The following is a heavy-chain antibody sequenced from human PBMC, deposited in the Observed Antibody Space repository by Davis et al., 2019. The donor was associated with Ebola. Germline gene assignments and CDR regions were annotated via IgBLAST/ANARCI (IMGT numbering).Heavy chain of an antibody. CDR2: INPHNGNT. CDR3: ARAQFPTTSDH. CDR1: GYTFTSYG. D-gene: IGHD1-1*01. Sequence: ASVKVSCKASGYTFTSYGITCVRQAPGQGLEWMGWINPHNGNTNYAQNVQGRVTMTTDTSTSTAYMEVGSLRSDDTAVYYCARAQFPTTSDHWGQGTLVTVSS. J-gene: IGHJ4*02. V-gene: IGHV1-18*04.